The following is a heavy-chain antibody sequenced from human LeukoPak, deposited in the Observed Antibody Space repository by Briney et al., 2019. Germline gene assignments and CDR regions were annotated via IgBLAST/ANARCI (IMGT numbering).Heavy chain of an antibody. Sequence: ASVKVSCKASGYTFTSYYMHWVRQVPGQGLEWMGIINPSGGSTSYAQKFQGRVTMTRDTSTSTVYMELSSLRSEDTAVYYCARVKPNYYDSSAYGTFDIWGQGTMVTVSS. CDR1: GYTFTSYY. J-gene: IGHJ3*02. D-gene: IGHD3-22*01. CDR3: ARVKPNYYDSSAYGTFDI. V-gene: IGHV1-46*01. CDR2: INPSGGST.